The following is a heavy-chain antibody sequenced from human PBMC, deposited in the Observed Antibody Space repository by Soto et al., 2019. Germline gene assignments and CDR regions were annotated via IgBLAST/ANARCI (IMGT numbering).Heavy chain of an antibody. J-gene: IGHJ4*02. D-gene: IGHD5-18*01. CDR3: ARDCFEDTAMATTFDY. V-gene: IGHV3-30-3*01. Sequence: QVQLVESGGGVVQPGRSLRLSCAASGFTFSSYAMHWVRQAPGKGLEWVAVISYDGSNKYYADSVKGRFTISRDNSKNTLHLQMNSLRAEDTAVYYCARDCFEDTAMATTFDYWGQGTLVTVSS. CDR2: ISYDGSNK. CDR1: GFTFSSYA.